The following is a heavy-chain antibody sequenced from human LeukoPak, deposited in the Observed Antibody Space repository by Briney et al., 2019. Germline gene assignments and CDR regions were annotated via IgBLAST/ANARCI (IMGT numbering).Heavy chain of an antibody. CDR2: ISGRGGNT. J-gene: IGHJ4*02. CDR1: GLTFNNYA. CDR3: AKDVGETPKDY. V-gene: IGHV3-23*01. Sequence: GGSLRLSCAASGLTFNNYALTWIRQAPGKGLEWVSSISGRGGNTYYADSVKGRFTISRDNSKNTLYLQMNSLRAEDTAVYYCAKDVGETPKDYWGQGTLVTVSS. D-gene: IGHD2-15*01.